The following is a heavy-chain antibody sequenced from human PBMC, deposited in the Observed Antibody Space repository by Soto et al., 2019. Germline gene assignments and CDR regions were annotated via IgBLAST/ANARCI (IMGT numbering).Heavy chain of an antibody. CDR2: ISGSGGST. J-gene: IGHJ6*02. D-gene: IGHD3-3*01. V-gene: IGHV3-23*01. Sequence: PGVSPRLSFAASGFSFSRDAMSWFRQAPGKGLEGVSAISGSGGSTYYADSVKGRFSISRDNAKSTLYLQMNSLRAEDTALYYCEKERSEKYECGVDVWGQGTTVAGSS. CDR1: GFSFSRDA. CDR3: EKERSEKYECGVDV.